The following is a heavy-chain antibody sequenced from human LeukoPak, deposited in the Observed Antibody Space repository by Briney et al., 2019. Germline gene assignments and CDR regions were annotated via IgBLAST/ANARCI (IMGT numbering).Heavy chain of an antibody. J-gene: IGHJ6*03. V-gene: IGHV1-69*05. CDR1: GGTFNSYA. Sequence: ASVKVSCKASGGTFNSYAISWVRQAPGQGLEWMGGIMPLFGTANYAQEFQGRVTFTTDETASTAYMEVSSLRSEDTAVYYCASGSLGDGYGVGDYYQYMDVWGKGTTVTVSS. CDR2: IMPLFGTA. D-gene: IGHD5-24*01. CDR3: ASGSLGDGYGVGDYYQYMDV.